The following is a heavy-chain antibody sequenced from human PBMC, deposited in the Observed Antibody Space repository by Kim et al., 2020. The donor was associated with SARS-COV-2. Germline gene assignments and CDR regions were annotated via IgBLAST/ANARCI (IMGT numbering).Heavy chain of an antibody. J-gene: IGHJ4*02. CDR3: ARGSPFEMATITLDY. CDR2: IYYSGST. CDR1: GGSISSYY. V-gene: IGHV4-59*01. D-gene: IGHD5-12*01. Sequence: SETLSLTCTVSGGSISSYYWSWIRQPPGKGLEWIGYIYYSGSTNYNPSLKSRVTISVDTSKNQFSLKLSSVTAADTAVYYCARGSPFEMATITLDYWGQGTLVTVSS.